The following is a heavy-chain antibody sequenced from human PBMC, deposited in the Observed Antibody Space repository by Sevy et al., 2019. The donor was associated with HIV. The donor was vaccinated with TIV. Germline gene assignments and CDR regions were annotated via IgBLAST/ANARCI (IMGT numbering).Heavy chain of an antibody. CDR3: ARDLDTAVSYYYYGMDV. V-gene: IGHV1-69*13. CDR2: IIPIFGTA. Sequence: ASVKDSCKASGGTFSSYAISWVRQAPGQGLEWMGGIIPIFGTANYAQKFQGRVTITADESTSTAYMELSSLRSEDTAVYYCARDLDTAVSYYYYGMDVWGQGTTVTVSS. J-gene: IGHJ6*02. D-gene: IGHD5-18*01. CDR1: GGTFSSYA.